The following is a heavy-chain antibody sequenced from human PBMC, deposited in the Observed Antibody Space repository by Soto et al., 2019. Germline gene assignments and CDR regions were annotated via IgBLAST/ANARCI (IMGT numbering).Heavy chain of an antibody. CDR3: ARFPEKYRTSSILGY. D-gene: IGHD2-2*02. Sequence: GGSLRLSCAASEFTFSDYAMSWVRQAPGKGLEWVSGISASGDNTYSADSVKGRFTISRDNSKNTLYLQMNSLRAEDTAVYFCARFPEKYRTSSILGYWGPVTLVTVS. V-gene: IGHV3-23*01. CDR2: ISASGDNT. CDR1: EFTFSDYA. J-gene: IGHJ4*02.